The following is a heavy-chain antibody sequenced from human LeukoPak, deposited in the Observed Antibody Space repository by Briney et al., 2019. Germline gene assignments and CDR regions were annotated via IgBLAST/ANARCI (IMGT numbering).Heavy chain of an antibody. V-gene: IGHV3-7*01. CDR2: IKKDGSEK. CDR3: ARVSGVYYYNYGMDV. D-gene: IGHD6-25*01. J-gene: IGHJ6*02. CDR1: EFTFSSYW. Sequence: GGSLRLSCAASEFTFSSYWMSWVRQAPGKGLEWVANIKKDGSEKYYVDSVKGRFTISRDNAKNSLYLQMNSLRAEDTAVYYCARVSGVYYYNYGMDVWGQGTTVTVSS.